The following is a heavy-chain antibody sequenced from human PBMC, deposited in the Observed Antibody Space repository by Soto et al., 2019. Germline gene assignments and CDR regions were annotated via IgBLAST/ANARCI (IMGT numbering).Heavy chain of an antibody. CDR2: IYYSGT. J-gene: IGHJ4*02. CDR3: ARDLAYCASGSCYAKWGS. V-gene: IGHV4-30-4*01. Sequence: SETLSLTCTLSVGTITSDDYHWTWIRQPPGKGLEWIGFIYYSGTYYNPSLRGRVTISVDTSKNEFSLKLSSVTAADTAVYYCARDLAYCASGSCYAKWGSWGQGTLVTVSS. CDR1: VGTITSDDYH. D-gene: IGHD2-15*01.